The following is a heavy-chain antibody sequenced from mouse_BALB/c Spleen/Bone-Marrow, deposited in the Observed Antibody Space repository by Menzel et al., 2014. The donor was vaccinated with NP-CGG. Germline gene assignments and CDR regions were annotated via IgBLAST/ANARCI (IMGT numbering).Heavy chain of an antibody. J-gene: IGHJ3*01. CDR1: GYSITSDYA. V-gene: IGHV3-2*02. D-gene: IGHD2-14*01. CDR2: ISYSGFT. Sequence: VQLQQSGPGLVKPSQSLSLTCTVTGYSITSDYAWNWIRQFPENKLEWMGYISYSGFTSYNPSLKSRISITRDTSKNQFFLQLNSVTTEDTATYYCSRDYRYDTWFSYWGQGTPVTVSA. CDR3: SRDYRYDTWFSY.